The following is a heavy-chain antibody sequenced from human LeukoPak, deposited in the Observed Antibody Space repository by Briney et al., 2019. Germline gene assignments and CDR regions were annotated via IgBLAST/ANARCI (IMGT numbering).Heavy chain of an antibody. CDR2: ISGSGGST. Sequence: GGSLRLSCAASGFTFSSYAMSWVRQAPGKGLEWVSAISGSGGSTYYAASVKGRFTISRDNSKNTLYLQMNSLRAEDKAVYYCAINNYGGNRDAFDIWGQGTMVTVSS. CDR3: AINNYGGNRDAFDI. D-gene: IGHD4-17*01. J-gene: IGHJ3*02. V-gene: IGHV3-23*01. CDR1: GFTFSSYA.